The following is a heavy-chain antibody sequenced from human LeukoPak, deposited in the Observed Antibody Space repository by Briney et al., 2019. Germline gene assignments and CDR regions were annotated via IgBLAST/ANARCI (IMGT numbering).Heavy chain of an antibody. CDR1: GFTFSSYA. CDR2: ISGSGGST. D-gene: IGHD3-22*01. Sequence: GGSLRLSCAASGFTFSSYAMSWVRQAPGKGLEWVSAISGSGGSTYYADSVKGRFTISRDNSKNTLYLQMNSLRAEDTAVYYCAKDQYYYDSSGAAFDIWGQGTMVSVSS. V-gene: IGHV3-23*01. J-gene: IGHJ3*02. CDR3: AKDQYYYDSSGAAFDI.